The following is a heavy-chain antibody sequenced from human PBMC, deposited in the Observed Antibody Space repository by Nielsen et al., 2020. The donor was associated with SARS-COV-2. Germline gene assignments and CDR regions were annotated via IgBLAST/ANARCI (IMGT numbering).Heavy chain of an antibody. CDR1: GFTFSSYW. D-gene: IGHD5-18*01. CDR3: ARVGGYSYGYPY. V-gene: IGHV3-74*01. J-gene: IGHJ4*02. Sequence: GGSLRLSCAASGFTFSSYWMHWVRQAPGKGLVWVSRINSDGSSTSYADSVKGRFTISRDNAKNTLYLQMNSLRAEDTAVYYCARVGGYSYGYPYWGQGTLVTVSS. CDR2: INSDGSST.